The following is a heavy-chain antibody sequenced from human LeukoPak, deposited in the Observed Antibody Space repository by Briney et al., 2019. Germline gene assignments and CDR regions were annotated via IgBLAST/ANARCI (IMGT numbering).Heavy chain of an antibody. D-gene: IGHD6-13*01. J-gene: IGHJ4*01. CDR3: ARGGIASAELVHLVY. Sequence: SETLSLTCTVSGVSISSYCWSWIRQPPGKGLEWIGYIYYSGSTNYNPSLKSRVTISVDTSKNQFSLKLSSVTAADTAVYYCARGGIASAELVHLVYWGRGSLVTVSS. V-gene: IGHV4-59*01. CDR1: GVSISSYC. CDR2: IYYSGST.